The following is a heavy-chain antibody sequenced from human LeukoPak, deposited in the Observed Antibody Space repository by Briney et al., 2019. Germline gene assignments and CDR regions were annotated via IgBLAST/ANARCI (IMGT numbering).Heavy chain of an antibody. Sequence: PGGSLRLSCSASGFXISNYAIHWVRQAPGKGLEYVSGISANGGSTYYADSVKGRFTISRDNSKNTLYLQMSSLRTEDTAIYHCVKDLYKGDSSSWYYFDYWGQGTLVTVSS. CDR1: GFXISNYA. V-gene: IGHV3-64D*06. D-gene: IGHD6-13*01. J-gene: IGHJ4*02. CDR3: VKDLYKGDSSSWYYFDY. CDR2: ISANGGST.